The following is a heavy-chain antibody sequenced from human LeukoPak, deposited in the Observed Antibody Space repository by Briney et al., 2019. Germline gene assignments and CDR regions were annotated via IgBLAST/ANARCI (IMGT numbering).Heavy chain of an antibody. V-gene: IGHV3-21*01. CDR2: ISSSSSYI. CDR3: ATIGYCSSTSCLPFDY. CDR1: GFTFSSYS. Sequence: GGSLRLSCAASGFTFSSYSMNWVRQAPGKGLEWVSSISSSSSYIYYADSVKGRFTISRDNAKNSLYLQMNSLRAEDTAVYYCATIGYCSSTSCLPFDYWGQGTLVTVSS. J-gene: IGHJ4*02. D-gene: IGHD2-2*01.